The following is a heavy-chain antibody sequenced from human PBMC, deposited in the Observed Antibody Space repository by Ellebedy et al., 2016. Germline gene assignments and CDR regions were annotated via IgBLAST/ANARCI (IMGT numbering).Heavy chain of an antibody. J-gene: IGHJ5*02. CDR1: GGSFSGYY. CDR3: ASRPPRKRFGELLYLGHNWFDP. Sequence: SETLSLTCAVYGGSFSGYYWSWIRQPPGKGLEWIGEINHSGSTNYNPSLKSRVTISVDTSKNQFSLKLSSVTAADTAVYYCASRPPRKRFGELLYLGHNWFDPWGQGTLVTVSS. V-gene: IGHV4-34*01. D-gene: IGHD3-10*01. CDR2: INHSGST.